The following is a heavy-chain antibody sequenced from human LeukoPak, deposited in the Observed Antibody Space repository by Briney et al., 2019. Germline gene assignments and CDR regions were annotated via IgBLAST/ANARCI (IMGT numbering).Heavy chain of an antibody. CDR2: IKTRNEGGTS. CDR1: GFPFSNAR. V-gene: IGHV3-15*01. Sequence: PGGSLRLSCAASGFPFSNARMSWVRQAPRKGLEWVGRIKTRNEGGTSEYAAPVKGRFTISRDDSKNTVHLQMNSLKTEDTGVYYCTKPDLLWVGEDVWGPGTTVTVSS. J-gene: IGHJ6*02. D-gene: IGHD2/OR15-2a*01. CDR3: TKPDLLWVGEDV.